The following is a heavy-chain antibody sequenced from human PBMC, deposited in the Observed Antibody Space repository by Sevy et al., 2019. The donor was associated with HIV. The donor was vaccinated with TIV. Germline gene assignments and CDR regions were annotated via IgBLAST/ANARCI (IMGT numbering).Heavy chain of an antibody. V-gene: IGHV1-2*06. Sequence: ASVKVSCKASGYTFTGYYMHWVRQAPGQGLEWMGRINPNSGGTNYAQKFQGRVTMTRDTSISTAYMELSRLRSDDTAVYYCARVPNVQQLVDYYFDYWGQGTLVTVSS. CDR2: INPNSGGT. CDR3: ARVPNVQQLVDYYFDY. J-gene: IGHJ4*02. D-gene: IGHD6-13*01. CDR1: GYTFTGYY.